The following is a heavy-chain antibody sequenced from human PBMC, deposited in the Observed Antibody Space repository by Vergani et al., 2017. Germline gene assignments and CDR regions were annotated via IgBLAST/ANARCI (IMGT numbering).Heavy chain of an antibody. V-gene: IGHV3-66*02. CDR2: IYSGGST. J-gene: IGHJ4*02. D-gene: IGHD5-18*01. Sequence: EVQLVESGGGLVQPGGSLRLSCAASGFTVSSNYMSWVRQAPGKGLEWVSVIYSGGSTYYADSVKGRFTISRDNSKNTLYLQMNSLRAEDTAVYYCAKDLEAKYSYGFSYDYWGQGTLVTVSS. CDR3: AKDLEAKYSYGFSYDY. CDR1: GFTVSSNY.